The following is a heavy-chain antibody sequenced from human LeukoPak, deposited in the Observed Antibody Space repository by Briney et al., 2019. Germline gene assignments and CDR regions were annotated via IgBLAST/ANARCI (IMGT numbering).Heavy chain of an antibody. J-gene: IGHJ5*02. Sequence: PSETLSLTCTVSGGSISSYYWTWIRQPPGKGLEWIGYIYYSGSTNYNPSLKSRVTLSVDTSKNQFSLKLTSVTAADTAIYYCARDSRSRKSYGLDAWGRGTLVTVSS. D-gene: IGHD5-18*01. CDR1: GGSISSYY. CDR2: IYYSGST. V-gene: IGHV4-59*01. CDR3: ARDSRSRKSYGLDA.